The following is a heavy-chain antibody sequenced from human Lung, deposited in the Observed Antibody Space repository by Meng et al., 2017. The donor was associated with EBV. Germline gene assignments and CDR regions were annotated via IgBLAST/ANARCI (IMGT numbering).Heavy chain of an antibody. CDR2: INAYNGDT. Sequence: QAHLGQSGGEGKKPGASLKVSCKASGYTFTNYGITWVRQAPGQGLEWMGWINAYNGDTNYAQTLQGRVTMTTDTSTSTAYMELRSLRSDDTAVYYCARVEVGITSGDYWGQGTLVTVSS. D-gene: IGHD1-26*01. J-gene: IGHJ4*02. CDR1: GYTFTNYG. V-gene: IGHV1-18*01. CDR3: ARVEVGITSGDY.